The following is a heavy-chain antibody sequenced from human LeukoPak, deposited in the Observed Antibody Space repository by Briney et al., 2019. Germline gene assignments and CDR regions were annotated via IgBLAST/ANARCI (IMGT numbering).Heavy chain of an antibody. J-gene: IGHJ4*02. V-gene: IGHV4-34*01. Sequence: SETLSLTCSVSGASVTSYYWNWVRQPPGKGLEWIGEINHSGSTNYNPSLKSRVTISVDTSKNQFSLKLSSVTAADTAVYYCAARGYCSSTSCPTPGYWGQGTLVTVSS. CDR2: INHSGST. D-gene: IGHD2-2*01. CDR1: GASVTSYY. CDR3: AARGYCSSTSCPTPGY.